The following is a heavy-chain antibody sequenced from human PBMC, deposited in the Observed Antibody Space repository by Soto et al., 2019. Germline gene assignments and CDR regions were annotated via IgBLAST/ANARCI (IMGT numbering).Heavy chain of an antibody. CDR3: AKLLSVGGTRSPIDYFDY. CDR2: ISTSGGST. D-gene: IGHD6-13*01. V-gene: IGHV3-23*01. J-gene: IGHJ4*02. Sequence: EVQLLDSGGGLVRPGGSLRLSCAASGFTFNTYPMSWVRQAPGKGLEWVSGISTSGGSTYYADSVKGRFTISRDNSKNTVFLQMNSLRAEDTAVYYCAKLLSVGGTRSPIDYFDYWGRGTLVTVSS. CDR1: GFTFNTYP.